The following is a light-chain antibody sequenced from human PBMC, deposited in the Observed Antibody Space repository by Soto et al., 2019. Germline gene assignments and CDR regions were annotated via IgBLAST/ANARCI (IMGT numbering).Light chain of an antibody. CDR1: QGIGND. V-gene: IGKV1-17*01. Sequence: DIQLTQSPSSLSASVGDRVTITCRASQGIGNDLGWYQQKPGKAPRRLIYATSTLQRGVPSRFSGSGSGTEFTLTISSLQPEDFATYYCLQHNTHPPTFGQGTKVEIK. J-gene: IGKJ1*01. CDR2: ATS. CDR3: LQHNTHPPT.